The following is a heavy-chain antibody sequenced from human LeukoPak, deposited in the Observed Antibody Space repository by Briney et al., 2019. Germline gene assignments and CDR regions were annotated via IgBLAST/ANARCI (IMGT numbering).Heavy chain of an antibody. CDR1: GFTFSSYG. V-gene: IGHV3-30*18. D-gene: IGHD5-12*01. CDR2: ISYDGSNK. J-gene: IGHJ4*02. Sequence: GSLRLSCAASGFTFSSYGMHWVRQAPGKGLEWVAVISYDGSNKYYADSVKGRFTISRDNSKNTLYLQMNSLRAEDTAVYYCAKGRGYELPLDNWGQGTLVTVSS. CDR3: AKGRGYELPLDN.